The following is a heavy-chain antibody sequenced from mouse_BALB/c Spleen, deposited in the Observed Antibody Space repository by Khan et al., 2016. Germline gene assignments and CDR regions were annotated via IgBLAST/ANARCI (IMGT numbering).Heavy chain of an antibody. CDR1: GYSITSDYA. D-gene: IGHD4-1*01. J-gene: IGHJ3*01. CDR3: AEELGWFAY. V-gene: IGHV3-2*02. Sequence: EVQLQESGPGLVKPSQSLSLTCTVTGYSITSDYAWNWIRQFPGNKLEWVGYISYSGSTSYTPSLKSRISITRDPSKHQFFLRLNSVTTEATATWYCAEELGWFAYWGQGTLVTVSA. CDR2: ISYSGST.